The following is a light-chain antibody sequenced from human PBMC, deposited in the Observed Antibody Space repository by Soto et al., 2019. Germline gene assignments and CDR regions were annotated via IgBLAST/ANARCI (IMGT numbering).Light chain of an antibody. J-gene: IGKJ3*01. Sequence: EIILTQSPATLSVSTGERATLSCRASQSISTNLAWYQQTPGQAPRLLIFDASTRATGIPARFSGRESGTAFTLTISSLQSEDFAVYYCQQYTKCPPSLGPGTKVDIK. CDR3: QQYTKCPPS. V-gene: IGKV3-15*01. CDR2: DAS. CDR1: QSISTN.